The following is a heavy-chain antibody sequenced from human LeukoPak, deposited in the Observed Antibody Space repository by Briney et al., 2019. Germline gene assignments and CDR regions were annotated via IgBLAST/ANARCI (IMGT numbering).Heavy chain of an antibody. CDR2: IKSKTDGGTT. V-gene: IGHV3-15*01. D-gene: IGHD3-9*01. Sequence: GGSLRLSCAASGFTFSNAWMSWVRQAPGKGLEWVGRIKSKTDGGTTDYAAPVKGRFTISRDDSKNTLYLQMNSLKTEDTAVYYCTTERYFDWLLYRSLDFDYWGQGTLVTVSS. CDR3: TTERYFDWLLYRSLDFDY. CDR1: GFTFSNAW. J-gene: IGHJ4*02.